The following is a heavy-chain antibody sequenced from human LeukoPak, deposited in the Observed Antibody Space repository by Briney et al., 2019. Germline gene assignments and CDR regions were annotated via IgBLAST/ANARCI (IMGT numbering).Heavy chain of an antibody. Sequence: GGSLRLSCAASGFTFSSYAMSWVRQAPGKGLEWVSYISRSGTIISYADSVRGRLTISRDNAKNSLYLQMNSLRAEDTAVYYCARERDDYYFDYWGQGTLVTVSS. D-gene: IGHD3-3*01. J-gene: IGHJ4*02. V-gene: IGHV3-48*03. CDR2: ISRSGTII. CDR3: ARERDDYYFDY. CDR1: GFTFSSYA.